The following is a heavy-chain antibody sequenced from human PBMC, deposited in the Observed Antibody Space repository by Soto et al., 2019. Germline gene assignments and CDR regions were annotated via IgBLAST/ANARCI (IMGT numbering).Heavy chain of an antibody. V-gene: IGHV4-39*07. J-gene: IGHJ4*02. Sequence: PSETLSLTCTVSGGSISSSSYYWGWIRQPPGKGLEWIGSIYYSGSTYYNPSLKSRVTISVDKSKNQFSLKLSSVTAADTAVYYCARVRIAARRASPYFDYWGQGTLVTVSS. D-gene: IGHD6-6*01. CDR1: GGSISSSSYY. CDR3: ARVRIAARRASPYFDY. CDR2: IYYSGST.